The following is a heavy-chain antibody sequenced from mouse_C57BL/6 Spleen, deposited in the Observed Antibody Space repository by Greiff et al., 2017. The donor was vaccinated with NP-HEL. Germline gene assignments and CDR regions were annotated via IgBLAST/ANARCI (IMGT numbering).Heavy chain of an antibody. J-gene: IGHJ1*03. CDR2: IYPGDGDT. D-gene: IGHD1-2*01. Sequence: LVKPGASVKISCKASGYAFSSSWMNWVKQRPGKGLEWIGRIYPGDGDTNYNGKFKGKATLTADKSSSTAYMQLSSLTSEDSAVYFCAVLRPFDVWGTGTTVTVSS. CDR3: AVLRPFDV. CDR1: GYAFSSSW. V-gene: IGHV1-82*01.